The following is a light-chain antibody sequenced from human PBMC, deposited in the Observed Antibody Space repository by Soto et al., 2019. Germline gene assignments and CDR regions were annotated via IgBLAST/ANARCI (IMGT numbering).Light chain of an antibody. Sequence: IVFTQSPTTLCSFPRDRVPLSWRASQYINTRLAWYQHRPGQAPRLLIYQTSIRAAGIPARFSASGSGTDFTLTISDVQPEDFALYYCHQRQSWPRTFGQGTKVDIK. J-gene: IGKJ1*01. V-gene: IGKV3-11*01. CDR2: QTS. CDR3: HQRQSWPRT. CDR1: QYINTR.